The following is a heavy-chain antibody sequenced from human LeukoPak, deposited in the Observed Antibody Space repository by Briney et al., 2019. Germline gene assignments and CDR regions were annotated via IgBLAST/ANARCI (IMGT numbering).Heavy chain of an antibody. CDR3: ARALGYSSSWANWFDP. D-gene: IGHD6-13*01. Sequence: ASVKVSCKASGYTFTSYYMHWVRQAPGQGLEWMGIINPSGGSTSYEQKFQGRVTMTRDTSTSTVYLELSSRRSEDTAVYYCARALGYSSSWANWFDPWGQGTLVTVSS. V-gene: IGHV1-46*01. J-gene: IGHJ5*02. CDR1: GYTFTSYY. CDR2: INPSGGST.